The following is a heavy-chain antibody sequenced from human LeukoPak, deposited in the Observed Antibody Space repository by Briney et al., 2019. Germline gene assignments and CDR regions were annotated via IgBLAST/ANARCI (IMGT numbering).Heavy chain of an antibody. V-gene: IGHV1-69*05. D-gene: IGHD3-22*01. CDR2: IIPIFGTA. Sequence: ASVKVSCKASGGTFSSYAISWVRQAPGQGLEWMGGIIPIFGTANYAQKFQGRVTITTDESTSTAYMELSSLRSEDTAVYYCARDVGYYYDSTGYYYGYWGQGTLVTVSS. J-gene: IGHJ4*02. CDR3: ARDVGYYYDSTGYYYGY. CDR1: GGTFSSYA.